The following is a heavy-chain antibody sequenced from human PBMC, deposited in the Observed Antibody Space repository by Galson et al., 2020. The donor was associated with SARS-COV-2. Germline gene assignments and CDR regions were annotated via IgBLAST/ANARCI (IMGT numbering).Heavy chain of an antibody. J-gene: IGHJ3*02. D-gene: IGHD3-16*02. V-gene: IGHV3-48*01. CDR1: GFTFSSYS. CDR3: ARDWRELSGFDAFDI. Sequence: GGSLRLSCAASGFTFSSYSMNWVRQAPGKGLEWVSYISSSSSTIYYADSVKGRFTISRDNAKNSLYLQMNSLRAEDTAVYYCARDWRELSGFDAFDIWGQGTMVTVSS. CDR2: ISSSSSTI.